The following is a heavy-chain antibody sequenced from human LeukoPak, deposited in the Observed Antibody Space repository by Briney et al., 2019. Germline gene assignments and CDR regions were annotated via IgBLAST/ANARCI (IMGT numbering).Heavy chain of an antibody. CDR3: ASESSGTFDY. CDR2: IYYSGST. Sequence: SETLSLTCTVSGGSVSSGSYYWSCIRLPPGKGLEWIGYIYYSGSTNYNPSLKSRVTISVDTSKNQFSLKLSSVTAADTAVYYCASESSGTFDYWGQGTLVTVSS. D-gene: IGHD6-6*01. J-gene: IGHJ4*02. CDR1: GGSVSSGSYY. V-gene: IGHV4-61*01.